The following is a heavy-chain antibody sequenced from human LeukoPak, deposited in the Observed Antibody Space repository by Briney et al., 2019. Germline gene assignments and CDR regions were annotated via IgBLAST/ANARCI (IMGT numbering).Heavy chain of an antibody. CDR2: IYYSGST. Sequence: SETLSLTCTVSGGSISSYYWSWIRQPPGKGLEWIGYIYYSGSTNYNPSLKSRVTISVDTSKNQFFLKLSSVTAADTAVYYCASGELRYYFDYWGQGTLVTVSS. CDR3: ASGELRYYFDY. D-gene: IGHD1-26*01. J-gene: IGHJ4*02. CDR1: GGSISSYY. V-gene: IGHV4-59*01.